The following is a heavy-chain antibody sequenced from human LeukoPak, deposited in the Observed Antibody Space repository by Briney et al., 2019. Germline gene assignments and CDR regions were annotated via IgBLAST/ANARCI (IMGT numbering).Heavy chain of an antibody. J-gene: IGHJ6*03. Sequence: SETLSLTCTVSGGSIISYYWSWIRQPPGKGLEWIGYIYSSGSTNYNPSLKSRLSISLDTSKNQFSLRLSSVTAADTAVYYCAGFRITITVGYYYYMDVWGKGTTVTISS. CDR2: IYSSGST. D-gene: IGHD3-16*01. CDR3: AGFRITITVGYYYYMDV. V-gene: IGHV4-59*01. CDR1: GGSIISYY.